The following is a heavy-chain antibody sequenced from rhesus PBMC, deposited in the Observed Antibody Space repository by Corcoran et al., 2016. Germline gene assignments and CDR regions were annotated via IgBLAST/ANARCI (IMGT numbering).Heavy chain of an antibody. V-gene: IGHV1-138*01. J-gene: IGHJ4*01. D-gene: IGHD6-31*01. CDR2: INPKTDGT. CDR3: ETRYSSANSFDY. CDR1: GYTFTDYD. Sequence: QVQLVQSGAEVKKPGSSVKGSCKASGYTFTDYDMHRARQAPGQGLEWMGEINPKTDGTNSAQKFQGRVTMTRNTSTSTAYMELSSLRSEDTAVYYCETRYSSANSFDYWGQGVLVTVSS.